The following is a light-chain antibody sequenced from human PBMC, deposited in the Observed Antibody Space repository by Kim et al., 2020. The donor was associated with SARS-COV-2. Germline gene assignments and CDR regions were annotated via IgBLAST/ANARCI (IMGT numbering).Light chain of an antibody. CDR1: SLRSYY. CDR3: NSRDSSGNHLV. J-gene: IGLJ2*01. CDR2: GKN. Sequence: ALGQTVRITCQGKSLRSYYASWYQQKPGQAPVLVIYGKNNRPSGIPDRFSGSSSGNTASLTITGAQAEDEADYYCNSRDSSGNHLVFGGGTKLTVL. V-gene: IGLV3-19*01.